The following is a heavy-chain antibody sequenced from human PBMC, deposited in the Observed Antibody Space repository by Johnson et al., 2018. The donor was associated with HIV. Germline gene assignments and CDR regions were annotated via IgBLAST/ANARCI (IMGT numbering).Heavy chain of an antibody. D-gene: IGHD5-18*01. V-gene: IGHV3-66*01. CDR2: IYSGGST. Sequence: EQLVESGGGLVKPGGSLRLSCAASGFTFSNAWMSWVRQAPGKGLEWVSVIYSGGSTYYADSVKGRFTISRDNSKNTLYLQMNSLRAEDTAVYYCAAVDTVMVTGAFDIWGQGTMVTVSS. J-gene: IGHJ3*02. CDR3: AAVDTVMVTGAFDI. CDR1: GFTFSNAW.